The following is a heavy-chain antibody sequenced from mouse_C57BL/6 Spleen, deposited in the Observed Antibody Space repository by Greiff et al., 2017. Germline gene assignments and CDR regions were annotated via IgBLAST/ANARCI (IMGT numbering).Heavy chain of an antibody. D-gene: IGHD1-1*01. CDR1: GFSLSTFGMG. V-gene: IGHV8-8*01. J-gene: IGHJ3*01. CDR2: LWCDDAK. CDR3: ARICTVVAPFAY. Sequence: QVTLKVSGPGLLQPSPSLRLTCSFSGFSLSTFGMGVGWIRPPPGMGLEWLAHLWCDDAKYYNPALKSRLTSSKDTSKNQVFLKIAKVDTAGTAADYCARICTVVAPFAYWGQGTLVTVSA.